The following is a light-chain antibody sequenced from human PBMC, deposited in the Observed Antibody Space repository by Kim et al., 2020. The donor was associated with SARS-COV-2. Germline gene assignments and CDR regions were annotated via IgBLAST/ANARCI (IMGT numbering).Light chain of an antibody. CDR2: AAS. CDR3: QQYYSYPLT. V-gene: IGKV1-8*01. J-gene: IGKJ4*01. Sequence: SASTGYWFTIPCRASQGISCYLAWYQQKPVKAPKLLIYAASTLQSVVPSRFSGSGSGTDFTLTISCLQSEDFATYYCQQYYSYPLTFGGGTKLEI. CDR1: QGISCY.